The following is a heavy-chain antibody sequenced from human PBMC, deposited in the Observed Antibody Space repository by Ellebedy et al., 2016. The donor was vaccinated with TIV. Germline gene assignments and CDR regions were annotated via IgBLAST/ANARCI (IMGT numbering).Heavy chain of an antibody. J-gene: IGHJ4*02. V-gene: IGHV3-30*02. D-gene: IGHD6-19*01. Sequence: GESLKISCVASGFTFNTYGMHWVRQVPGKGLEWVAFKRFDGRNEYNGDSVKGRFIISRDLSKNTLYLQMNRLRSDDTGLYYCTRETNPPPGALAGTGFDCWGQGTLVVVSS. CDR2: KRFDGRNE. CDR3: TRETNPPPGALAGTGFDC. CDR1: GFTFNTYG.